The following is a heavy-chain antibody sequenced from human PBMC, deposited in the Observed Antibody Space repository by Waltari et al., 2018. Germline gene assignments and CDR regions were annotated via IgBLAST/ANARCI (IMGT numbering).Heavy chain of an antibody. D-gene: IGHD6-13*01. CDR2: IFPGDSDT. V-gene: IGHV5-51*01. Sequence: EVQLAQSGAEVKKPGESLKIPCKGSGYSFSSHWISWVRQMPGKGLEWMGIIFPGDSDTRYSPSYQGQVTISADKSTDTAYLQWSSLRASDTAVYYCARSSTSAGDALDVWGQGTMVTVSP. J-gene: IGHJ3*01. CDR1: GYSFSSHW. CDR3: ARSSTSAGDALDV.